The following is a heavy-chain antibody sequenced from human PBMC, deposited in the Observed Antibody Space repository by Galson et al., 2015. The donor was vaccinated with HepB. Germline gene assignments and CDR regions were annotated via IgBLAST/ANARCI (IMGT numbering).Heavy chain of an antibody. D-gene: IGHD6-19*01. CDR2: IIPIFGTA. J-gene: IGHJ4*02. CDR1: GGTFSSYA. Sequence: SVKVSCKASGGTFSSYAISWVRQAPGQGLEWMGGIIPIFGTANYAQKFQGRVTITADESTSTAYMELSSLRSEDTAVYYCASTPLPGLGPFDYWGQGTLVTVSS. V-gene: IGHV1-69*13. CDR3: ASTPLPGLGPFDY.